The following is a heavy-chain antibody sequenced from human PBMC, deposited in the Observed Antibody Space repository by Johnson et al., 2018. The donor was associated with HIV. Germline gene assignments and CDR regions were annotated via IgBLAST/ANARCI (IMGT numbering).Heavy chain of an antibody. CDR3: AGRSSAWYEDAFDI. V-gene: IGHV3-66*01. Sequence: VQLVESGGGLVQPGGSLRLSCAASGFTVSSNYMSWVRQDPGKGLEWVSVIYSGDRTYSAVSVKGRFTISRDSSKNTLFLQMNSLRVEDTAIYYCAGRSSAWYEDAFDIWGQGTMVTVSS. J-gene: IGHJ3*02. CDR1: GFTVSSNY. D-gene: IGHD6-19*01. CDR2: IYSGDRT.